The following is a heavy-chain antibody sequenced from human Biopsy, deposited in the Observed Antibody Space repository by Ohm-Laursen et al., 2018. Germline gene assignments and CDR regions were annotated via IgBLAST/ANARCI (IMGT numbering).Heavy chain of an antibody. CDR3: ARFPLGAYDDSGSYRAVEHWYFDL. CDR1: GGTFTNHA. J-gene: IGHJ2*01. D-gene: IGHD3-22*01. Sequence: SSVKVSCTASGGTFTNHAVGWVRQAPGPGLEWVGSSIPLFNTATYADKFQGRVTLTADKSTTTAYMELSSLRSEDTAIYYCARFPLGAYDDSGSYRAVEHWYFDLWGRGTLVTVSS. CDR2: SIPLFNTA. V-gene: IGHV1-69*06.